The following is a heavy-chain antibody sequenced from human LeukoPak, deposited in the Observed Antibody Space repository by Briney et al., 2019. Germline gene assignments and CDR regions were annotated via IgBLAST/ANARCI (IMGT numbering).Heavy chain of an antibody. V-gene: IGHV1-69*06. CDR1: VGTFSSYA. J-gene: IGHJ4*02. CDR2: IIPIFGTA. D-gene: IGHD4-17*01. Sequence: ASVKVSCKASVGTFSSYAISWVRQAPGQGLEWMGGIIPIFGTANYAQKFQGRVTITADKSTSTAYMELSSLRSEDTAVYYCARGATVTTVDYWGQGTLVTVSS. CDR3: ARGATVTTVDY.